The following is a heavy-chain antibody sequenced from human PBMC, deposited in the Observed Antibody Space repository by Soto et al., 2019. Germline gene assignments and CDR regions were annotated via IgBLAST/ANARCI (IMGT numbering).Heavy chain of an antibody. D-gene: IGHD4-4*01. CDR3: ARTTGGNYRYNYDY. J-gene: IGHJ4*02. V-gene: IGHV2-70*11. CDR1: GFSLRINVKC. CDR2: IEWDDDK. Sequence: PVNPTPSLQLTFTFSGFSLRINVKCEFWIPQPPGKALESHARIEWDDDKYYSPSLKTSLTIPKDTSKNPVVLTMTNIAPVDTVTYYCARTTGGNYRYNYDYWGQGNLVTSPQ.